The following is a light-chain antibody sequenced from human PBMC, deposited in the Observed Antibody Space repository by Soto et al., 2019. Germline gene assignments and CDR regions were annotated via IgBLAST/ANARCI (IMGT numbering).Light chain of an antibody. Sequence: EIVLTQSPATLSLSPGERATLSCRASQSVSSDLAWYQQKPGQAPRLLIYDASNRATGIPARFSGSGSGTDFTLTISSLEPEDFAVYYCQQRSNWPQVTVGGGTKVEIK. J-gene: IGKJ4*01. V-gene: IGKV3-11*01. CDR2: DAS. CDR1: QSVSSD. CDR3: QQRSNWPQVT.